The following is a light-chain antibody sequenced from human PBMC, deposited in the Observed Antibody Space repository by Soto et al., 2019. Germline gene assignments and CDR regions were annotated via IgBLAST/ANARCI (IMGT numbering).Light chain of an antibody. J-gene: IGKJ5*01. V-gene: IGKV3-20*01. CDR3: QKHGSSPIT. Sequence: EIVLTQTPGTMALSPGERATLSCRASQTVIPNYLAWHQQKPGQTPRILVYGESNRATGIPDRLSGSGSGTDLNLTISRLEPEDFAVYYCQKHGSSPITCGQGTRLEIK. CDR1: QTVIPNY. CDR2: GES.